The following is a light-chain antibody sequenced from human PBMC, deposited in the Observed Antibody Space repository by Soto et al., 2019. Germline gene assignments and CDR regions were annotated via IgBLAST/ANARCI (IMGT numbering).Light chain of an antibody. V-gene: IGLV2-14*03. Sequence: QSALTQPASVSGSPGQSITISCTGTSSDVGGYNYVSWYQQHPGKAPKLMIYDVSDRPSGVSSRFSGSKSGNTASLTISGLQAEDEADYYCSSYTSSSTLGVFGRGTKLTVL. CDR2: DVS. CDR1: SSDVGGYNY. CDR3: SSYTSSSTLGV. J-gene: IGLJ2*01.